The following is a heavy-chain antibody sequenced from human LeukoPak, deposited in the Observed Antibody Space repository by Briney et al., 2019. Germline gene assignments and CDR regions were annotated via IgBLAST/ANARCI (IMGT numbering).Heavy chain of an antibody. D-gene: IGHD3-3*01. CDR2: IIPIFGTA. J-gene: IGHJ4*02. CDR1: GGTFSSYA. V-gene: IGHV1-69*05. CDR3: ASSRVVMRTTGALYYSDY. Sequence: ASVKVSCKASGGTFSSYAISWVRQAPGQGLEWMGRIIPIFGTANYAQKFQGRVTITTDESTSTAYMELSSLRSEDTAVYYCASSRVVMRTTGALYYSDYWGQGTLVTVSS.